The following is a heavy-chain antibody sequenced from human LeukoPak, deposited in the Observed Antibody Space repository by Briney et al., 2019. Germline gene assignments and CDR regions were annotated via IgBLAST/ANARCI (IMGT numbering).Heavy chain of an antibody. V-gene: IGHV4-59*08. CDR3: ARHRVGVALEWYLAL. CDR2: IFYSGTT. D-gene: IGHD1-26*01. J-gene: IGHJ2*01. CDR1: GGSINSFD. Sequence: SETVSLTCSVSGGSINSFDWSWIRQPPGKGLEWIGYIFYSGTTNYNPSLESRVTISLDTSKNQFSLKLSSVTAADTAVYYCARHRVGVALEWYLALWPRDTLVTVSS.